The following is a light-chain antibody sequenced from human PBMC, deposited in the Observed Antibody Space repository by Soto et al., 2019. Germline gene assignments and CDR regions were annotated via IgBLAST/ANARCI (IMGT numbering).Light chain of an antibody. V-gene: IGKV3-11*01. Sequence: EIVLTQSPATLSLSPGERATLSCRASQSVSSYLAWFQQKPGQAPRLLIYDASNRATGIPARFSGSGSGTDFTLIISSLEPEDFAVYYCQQRSNLWTFGQGTKVDIK. CDR2: DAS. J-gene: IGKJ1*01. CDR3: QQRSNLWT. CDR1: QSVSSY.